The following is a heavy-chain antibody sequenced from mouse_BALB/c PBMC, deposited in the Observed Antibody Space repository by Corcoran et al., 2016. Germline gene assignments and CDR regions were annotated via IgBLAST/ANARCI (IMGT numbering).Heavy chain of an antibody. V-gene: IGHV5-17*01. CDR3: ARDPVGTTNNWFDP. J-gene: IGHJ4*01. CDR1: GGSFSGYY. D-gene: IGHD2-1*01. Sequence: VQLQQWGAGLLKPSETLSLTCAVYGGSFSGYYWSWIRQPPGKGLEWVSSLSSSSSYIYYADSVKGRFTISRDNAKNSLYLQMNSLRAEDTAVYYCARDPVGTTNNWFDPWGQGTLVTVSS. CDR2: LSSSSSYI.